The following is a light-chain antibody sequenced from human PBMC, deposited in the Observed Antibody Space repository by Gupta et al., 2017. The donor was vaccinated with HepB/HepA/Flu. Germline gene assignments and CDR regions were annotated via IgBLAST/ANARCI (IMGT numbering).Light chain of an antibody. CDR2: EDD. V-gene: IGLV6-57*03. J-gene: IGLJ3*02. CDR3: QSCHSSNQGWV. Sequence: FILTQPQSVSESPRKTVTITCTRSSGSIDSAYVQWFQQRPGSAPTPLIYEDDQRASGGPDRFTPSVDSSANSASLTIARLESADEADYFCQSCHSSNQGWVFGGGTKLTVL. CDR1: SGSIDSAY.